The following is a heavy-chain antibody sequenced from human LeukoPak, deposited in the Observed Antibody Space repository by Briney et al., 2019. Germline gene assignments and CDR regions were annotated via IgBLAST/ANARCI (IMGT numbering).Heavy chain of an antibody. CDR2: IRYDGSNK. J-gene: IGHJ6*03. Sequence: GGSLRLSCAASGFTFSAHWMSWVRQAPGKGLEWVAFIRYDGSNKYYADSVKGRFTISRDNSKNTLYLQMNSLRAEDTAVYYCAKDQYCSSTSCYTGYYYYYMDVWGKGTTVTVSS. CDR3: AKDQYCSSTSCYTGYYYYYMDV. D-gene: IGHD2-2*02. V-gene: IGHV3-30*02. CDR1: GFTFSAHW.